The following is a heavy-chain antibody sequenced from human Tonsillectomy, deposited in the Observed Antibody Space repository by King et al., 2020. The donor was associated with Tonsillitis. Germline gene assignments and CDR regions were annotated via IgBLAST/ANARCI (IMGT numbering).Heavy chain of an antibody. V-gene: IGHV3-23*04. J-gene: IGHJ3*01. D-gene: IGHD5-12*01. CDR3: AKDKVATMPRDAFDL. CDR2: ISGSGGST. Sequence: QLVQSGGGLVQIGGSLRLSCAASGFTFSSYAMSWVRQAPGKGLEWVSSISGSGGSTYSADSVKGRFTISRDNSKNTLYLQMNSLRAEDTARYYCAKDKVATMPRDAFDLWSQGTMVTVSS. CDR1: GFTFSSYA.